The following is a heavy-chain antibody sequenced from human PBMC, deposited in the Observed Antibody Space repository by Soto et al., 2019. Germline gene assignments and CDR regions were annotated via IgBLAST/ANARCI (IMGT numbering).Heavy chain of an antibody. Sequence: GGSLRLSCAASGFTFSSFGMHWVRQAPGKGLEWVSLIWYDGSKKSYGDSVKGRFTISRDNSRNTVYLQMNSLRADDTAVYYCARDASYYTLWSGYYPSRNGMDVWGQGTTVTVYS. V-gene: IGHV3-33*08. CDR3: ARDASYYTLWSGYYPSRNGMDV. J-gene: IGHJ6*02. CDR2: IWYDGSKK. D-gene: IGHD3-3*01. CDR1: GFTFSSFG.